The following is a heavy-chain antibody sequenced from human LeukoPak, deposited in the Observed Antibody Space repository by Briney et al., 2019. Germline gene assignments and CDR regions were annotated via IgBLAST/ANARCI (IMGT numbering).Heavy chain of an antibody. V-gene: IGHV1-2*02. Sequence: ASVKVSCKASGYTFTAYYMHWVRQAPGQGLEWMGWINPNSGGTNYAQNFQGRVTMTSDTSISTAYMELSRLRSDDTAVYYCAGGRHYCSSSSCYGGNLDDAFDIWGQGTMVAVSS. CDR1: GYTFTAYY. D-gene: IGHD2-2*01. CDR2: INPNSGGT. CDR3: AGGRHYCSSSSCYGGNLDDAFDI. J-gene: IGHJ3*02.